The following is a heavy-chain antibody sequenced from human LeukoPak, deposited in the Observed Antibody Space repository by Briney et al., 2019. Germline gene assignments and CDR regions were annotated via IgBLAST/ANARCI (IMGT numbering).Heavy chain of an antibody. Sequence: SETLSLTCTVSGGSNSSYYWSWIRQPPGKGLEWIGYIYYSGSTNYNPSLKSRVTISVDTSKNQFSLKLSSATAADTAVYYCARNLMITFGGVIVHGWFDPWGQGTLVTVSS. CDR2: IYYSGST. V-gene: IGHV4-59*01. D-gene: IGHD3-16*02. CDR1: GGSNSSYY. CDR3: ARNLMITFGGVIVHGWFDP. J-gene: IGHJ5*02.